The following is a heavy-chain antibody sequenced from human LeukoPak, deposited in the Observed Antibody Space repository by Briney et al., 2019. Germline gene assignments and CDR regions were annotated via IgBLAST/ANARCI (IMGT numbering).Heavy chain of an antibody. D-gene: IGHD6-19*01. CDR3: VRNLAVAGTCFDS. CDR2: ISWNSGSI. CDR1: GFTFDDYA. J-gene: IGHJ4*02. Sequence: GGSLRLSCAASGFTFDDYAMHWVRRAPGKGLEWVSGISWNSGSIGYADSVKGRFTISRDNAESLLYLQMNSLRAEDTAVYYCVRNLAVAGTCFDSWGQGTLVTVSS. V-gene: IGHV3-9*01.